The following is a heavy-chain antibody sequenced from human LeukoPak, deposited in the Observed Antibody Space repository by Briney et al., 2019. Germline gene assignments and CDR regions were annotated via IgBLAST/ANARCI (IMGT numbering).Heavy chain of an antibody. V-gene: IGHV3-21*01. D-gene: IGHD3-9*01. CDR3: ARDRAYYDILTGYYLDY. CDR1: GFTFSSYA. CDR2: ISSSSSYI. Sequence: GGSLRLSCAASGFTFSSYAMHWVRQAPGKGLEWVSSISSSSSYIYYADSVKGRFTISRDNAKNSLYLQMNSLRAEDTAVYYCARDRAYYDILTGYYLDYWGQGTLVTVSS. J-gene: IGHJ4*02.